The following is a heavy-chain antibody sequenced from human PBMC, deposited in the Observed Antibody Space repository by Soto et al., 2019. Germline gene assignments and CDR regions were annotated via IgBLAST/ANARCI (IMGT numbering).Heavy chain of an antibody. D-gene: IGHD6-6*01. V-gene: IGHV3-23*01. CDR2: ISSSGDNT. J-gene: IGHJ4*02. CDR1: GFTFSSYA. Sequence: GGSLRLSCVASGFTFSSYAMSWVRQAPGKGLEWVSAISSSGDNTYYADSVKGRFTVTRDNSKNTLFLQMSSLTAEDTAVYYCAKRYGISSGARYFDYWGQGAAVTVSS. CDR3: AKRYGISSGARYFDY.